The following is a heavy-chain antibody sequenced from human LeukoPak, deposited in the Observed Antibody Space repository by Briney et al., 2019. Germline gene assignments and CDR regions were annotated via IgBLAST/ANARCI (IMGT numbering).Heavy chain of an antibody. D-gene: IGHD6-13*01. CDR1: GGSISSYY. Sequence: SETLSLTCTVSGGSISSYYWSWIRQPPGKGLEWIGYIYYSGSTNYNPSLKSRVTISVDTSKNPFSLKLSSVTAADTAVYYCARAQIIAAAGRYYYYGMDVWGQGTTVTVSS. CDR2: IYYSGST. CDR3: ARAQIIAAAGRYYYYGMDV. V-gene: IGHV4-59*01. J-gene: IGHJ6*02.